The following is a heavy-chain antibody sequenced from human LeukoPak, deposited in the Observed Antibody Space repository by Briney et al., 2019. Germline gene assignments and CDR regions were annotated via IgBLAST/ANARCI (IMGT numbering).Heavy chain of an antibody. CDR1: GFTFSSYG. J-gene: IGHJ4*02. CDR2: ISSSSYI. CDR3: ARGVVTMIVVVISGFDY. V-gene: IGHV3-21*01. Sequence: GGSLRLSCAASGFTFSSYGVNWVRQAPGKGLEWVSSISSSSYIYYADSVKGRFTISRDNAKNSLYLQMNSLRAEDTAVYYCARGVVTMIVVVISGFDYWGQETLVTVSS. D-gene: IGHD3-22*01.